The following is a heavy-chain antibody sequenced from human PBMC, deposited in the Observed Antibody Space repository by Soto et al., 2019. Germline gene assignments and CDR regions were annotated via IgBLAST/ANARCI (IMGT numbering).Heavy chain of an antibody. Sequence: ASVKVSCKASGYTFTSYGISWVRQAPGQGLEWMGWISAYNGNTNYAQKLQGRVTMTTDTSTSTAYMELRSLRSDDTAVYYCARTSFEGVYDYVWGSYPYTGPYYYYYYGMDVWGQRTTVTVSS. CDR3: ARTSFEGVYDYVWGSYPYTGPYYYYYYGMDV. CDR1: GYTFTSYG. D-gene: IGHD3-16*01. CDR2: ISAYNGNT. J-gene: IGHJ6*02. V-gene: IGHV1-18*01.